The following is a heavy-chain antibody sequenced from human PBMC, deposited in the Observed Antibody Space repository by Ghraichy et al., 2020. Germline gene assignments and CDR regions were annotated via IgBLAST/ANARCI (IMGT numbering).Heavy chain of an antibody. CDR2: IYDSGST. Sequence: SETLSLNCTVSGDSIKNYDWSWIRQSPGKGLEWIANIYDSGSTNYKTNYNPSLKSRVIMSLDTSRNQISLRLTSLTAADTAIYYCARELRRAEFDNWGQGTLVTVSS. CDR3: ARELRRAEFDN. J-gene: IGHJ4*02. V-gene: IGHV4-59*01. CDR1: GDSIKNYD.